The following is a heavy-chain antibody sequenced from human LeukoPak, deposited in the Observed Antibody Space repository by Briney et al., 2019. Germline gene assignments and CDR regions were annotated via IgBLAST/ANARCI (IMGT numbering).Heavy chain of an antibody. V-gene: IGHV3-21*01. CDR2: ITSTGTYI. CDR3: ARVAGGKFHLDY. Sequence: GGSLRLSCAASGFAFSTYSMNWGRQAPGKGLEWISSITSTGTYIYYADSVKGRFTISRDNAKNSLYLQMNSLRAEDTAVYFCARVAGGKFHLDYWGQGTQVTVSS. J-gene: IGHJ4*02. CDR1: GFAFSTYS. D-gene: IGHD6-13*01.